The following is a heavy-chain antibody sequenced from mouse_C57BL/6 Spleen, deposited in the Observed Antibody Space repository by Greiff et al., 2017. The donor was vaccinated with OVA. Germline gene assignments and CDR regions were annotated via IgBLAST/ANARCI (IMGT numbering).Heavy chain of an antibody. CDR3: AREVYGSSYDYAMDY. CDR1: GFNIKNTY. J-gene: IGHJ4*01. D-gene: IGHD1-1*01. V-gene: IGHV14-3*01. Sequence: VQLKESVAELVRPGASVKLSCTASGFNIKNTYMHWVKQRPEQGLEWIGRIDPANGNTKYAPKFQGKATITADTSSNTAYLQLSSLTSEDTAIYYCAREVYGSSYDYAMDYWGQGTSVTVSS. CDR2: IDPANGNT.